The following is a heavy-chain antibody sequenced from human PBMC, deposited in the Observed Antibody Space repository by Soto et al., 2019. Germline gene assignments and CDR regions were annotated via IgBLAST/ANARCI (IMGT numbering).Heavy chain of an antibody. D-gene: IGHD3-22*01. J-gene: IGHJ6*02. Sequence: QVQLVESGGGVVQPGRSLRLSCAASGFTFSSYGMHWVRQAPGKGLEWVAVIWYDGSNKYYADSVKGRFTISRDNSKNTLYLQMNNLGAEDTAVYYCARDYYDSSGYHYYYYGMDVWGQGTTVTVSS. CDR1: GFTFSSYG. V-gene: IGHV3-33*01. CDR2: IWYDGSNK. CDR3: ARDYYDSSGYHYYYYGMDV.